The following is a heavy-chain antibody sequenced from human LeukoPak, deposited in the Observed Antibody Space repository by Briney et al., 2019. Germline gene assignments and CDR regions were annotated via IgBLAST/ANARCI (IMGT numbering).Heavy chain of an antibody. V-gene: IGHV4-34*01. D-gene: IGHD2-8*01. CDR3: ARHVWVKSALDY. Sequence: SETLSLTCAVYGGSFSGYYWSWIRQPPGKGLEWIGEINHSGSTNYNPSLKSRVTISVDTSKNQFSLKLSSVTAADTAVYYCARHVWVKSALDYWGQGTLVTVSS. CDR1: GGSFSGYY. CDR2: INHSGST. J-gene: IGHJ4*02.